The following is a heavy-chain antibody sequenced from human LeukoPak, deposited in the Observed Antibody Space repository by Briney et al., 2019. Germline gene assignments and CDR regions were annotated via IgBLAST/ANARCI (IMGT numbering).Heavy chain of an antibody. Sequence: GGSLRLSCAASGFTFSDYYMSWIRQAPGKGLEWVSHMSNSGGTIYYADSVMGRFTVSRDNAKNSLSLQMNSLRAEDTAVYYCAELGITMIGGVWGKGTTVTISS. J-gene: IGHJ6*04. CDR1: GFTFSDYY. D-gene: IGHD3-10*02. CDR2: MSNSGGTI. V-gene: IGHV3-11*04. CDR3: AELGITMIGGV.